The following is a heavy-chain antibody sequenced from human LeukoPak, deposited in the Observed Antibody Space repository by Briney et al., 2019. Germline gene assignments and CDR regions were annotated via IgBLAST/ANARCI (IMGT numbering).Heavy chain of an antibody. D-gene: IGHD3-10*01. CDR3: AKDAGSGSYYPLHFDY. CDR2: ISDSGGST. J-gene: IGHJ4*02. CDR1: RFTFSSYA. V-gene: IGHV3-23*01. Sequence: GGSLRLSCAASRFTFSSYAMSWVRQAPRKGLEWVSAISDSGGSTHYADSVKGRFTISRDDSKNTLYLQMNSLRAEDTAVYYCAKDAGSGSYYPLHFDYWGQGTLVTVSS.